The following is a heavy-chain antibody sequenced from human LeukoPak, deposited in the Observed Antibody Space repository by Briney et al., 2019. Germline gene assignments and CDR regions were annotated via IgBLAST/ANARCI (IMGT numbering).Heavy chain of an antibody. D-gene: IGHD3-10*01. CDR1: GGSISSYY. Sequence: SQTLSLTCTVAGGSISSYYWSWIRQPPGKGLEWNGYIYYSGSTNYNPSLKSRVTISVDTSTNQFSLKLSSVTAADTAVYYCARVSLRGIDYWGQGTLVTVSS. V-gene: IGHV4-59*08. CDR3: ARVSLRGIDY. J-gene: IGHJ4*02. CDR2: IYYSGST.